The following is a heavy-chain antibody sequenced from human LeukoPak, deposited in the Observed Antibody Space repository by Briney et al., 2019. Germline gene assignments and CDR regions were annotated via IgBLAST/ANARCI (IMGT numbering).Heavy chain of an antibody. CDR1: GFNFTDTW. V-gene: IGHV3-15*01. CDR3: TREGYSFART. Sequence: GGSLRLSCEASGFNFTDTWMAWVRQTPGKGVEWLGRIKKKSDGGTTVYAASVEGRFIISRDDSRGTTSLQMKSLKTEDTGVYFCTREGYSFARTWGQGTLVTVSS. D-gene: IGHD5-18*01. CDR2: IKKKSDGGTT. J-gene: IGHJ5*02.